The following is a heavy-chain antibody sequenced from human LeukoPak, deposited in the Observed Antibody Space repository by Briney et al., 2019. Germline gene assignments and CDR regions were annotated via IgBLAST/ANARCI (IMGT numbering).Heavy chain of an antibody. CDR3: ARKRLGYCSGGSCPLDY. V-gene: IGHV1-69*13. D-gene: IGHD2-15*01. Sequence: ASVKVSCKAYGGTFSSYAISWVRQAPGQGLEWMGGIIPIFGTANYAQKFQGRVTITADESTSTAYMELSSLRSEDTAVYYCARKRLGYCSGGSCPLDYWGQGTLVTVSS. CDR1: GGTFSSYA. CDR2: IIPIFGTA. J-gene: IGHJ4*02.